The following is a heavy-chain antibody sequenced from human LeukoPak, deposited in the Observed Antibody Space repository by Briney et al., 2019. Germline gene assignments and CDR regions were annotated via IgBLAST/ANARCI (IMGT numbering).Heavy chain of an antibody. Sequence: PSETLSLTCTVSGGSISSSIYYWGWIRQTPGKGLEWIGSMYYSGSTYYNPSLKSRVTISVDTSKNQFSLKLRSVTAADTAMYYCARGGPGNGVLYYFDYWGQGSLVTVSS. V-gene: IGHV4-39*07. D-gene: IGHD2-8*01. CDR3: ARGGPGNGVLYYFDY. J-gene: IGHJ4*02. CDR1: GGSISSSIYY. CDR2: MYYSGST.